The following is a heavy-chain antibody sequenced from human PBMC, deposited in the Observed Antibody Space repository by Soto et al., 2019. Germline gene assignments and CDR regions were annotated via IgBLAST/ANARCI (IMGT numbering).Heavy chain of an antibody. D-gene: IGHD3-3*01. CDR3: ARALEQPNLFDY. Sequence: SETLSLTCAVYGGSFSGYYWSWIRQPPGKGLEWIGEINHSGSTNYNPSLKSRATISVDTSKNQFSLKLSSVTAADTAVYYCARALEQPNLFDYWGQGTLVTVSS. J-gene: IGHJ4*02. V-gene: IGHV4-34*01. CDR2: INHSGST. CDR1: GGSFSGYY.